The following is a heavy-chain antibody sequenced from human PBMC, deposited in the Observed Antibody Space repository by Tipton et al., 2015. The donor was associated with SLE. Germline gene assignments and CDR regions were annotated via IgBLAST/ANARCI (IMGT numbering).Heavy chain of an antibody. J-gene: IGHJ2*01. V-gene: IGHV3-43D*04. D-gene: IGHD2-21*01. Sequence: GSLRLSYAASGFTFDDYAMHWVRQAPGKGLEWVSLISWDGGSTYYADSVKGRFTISRDNSKNSLYLQMNSLRAEDTALYYCAKDGKFLYWYFDLWGRGTLVTVSS. CDR1: GFTFDDYA. CDR3: AKDGKFLYWYFDL. CDR2: ISWDGGST.